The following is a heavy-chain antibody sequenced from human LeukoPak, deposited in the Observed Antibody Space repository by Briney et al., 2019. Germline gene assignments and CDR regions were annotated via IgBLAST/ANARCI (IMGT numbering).Heavy chain of an antibody. CDR3: ARYHNWNDVLFFDY. D-gene: IGHD1-20*01. J-gene: IGHJ4*02. Sequence: PSETLSLTCTVSGGSISSYYWSWIRQPAGKGLEWIGRIYTSGSTNYNPSLKSRVTTSVDTSKNQFSLKLSSVTAADTAVYYCARYHNWNDVLFFDYWGQGTLVTVSS. CDR1: GGSISSYY. CDR2: IYTSGST. V-gene: IGHV4-4*07.